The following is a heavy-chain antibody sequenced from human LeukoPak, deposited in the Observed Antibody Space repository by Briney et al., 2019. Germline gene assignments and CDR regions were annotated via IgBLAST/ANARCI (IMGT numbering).Heavy chain of an antibody. V-gene: IGHV3-30-3*01. Sequence: PWGSLRLSCAASGSTFSSYAMHWVRQAPGKGLEWVAVISYDGSNKYYADSVKGRFTISRDNSKNTLYLQMNSLRAEDTAVYYCAREPVDTAMAHYYYGMDVWGQGTTVTVSS. CDR3: AREPVDTAMAHYYYGMDV. CDR2: ISYDGSNK. CDR1: GSTFSSYA. D-gene: IGHD5-18*01. J-gene: IGHJ6*02.